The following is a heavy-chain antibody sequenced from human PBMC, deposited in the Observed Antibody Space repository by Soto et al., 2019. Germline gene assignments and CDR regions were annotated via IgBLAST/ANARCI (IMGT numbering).Heavy chain of an antibody. Sequence: SVKVSCKASGGTFSIYAISWVRQAPGQGLEWMGGIIPIFGTANYAQKFQGRVTITADESTSTAYMELSSLRSEDTAVYYCARGGTATLSHFDYWGQGTLVTVSS. CDR1: GGTFSIYA. V-gene: IGHV1-69*13. D-gene: IGHD5-18*01. CDR2: IIPIFGTA. J-gene: IGHJ4*02. CDR3: ARGGTATLSHFDY.